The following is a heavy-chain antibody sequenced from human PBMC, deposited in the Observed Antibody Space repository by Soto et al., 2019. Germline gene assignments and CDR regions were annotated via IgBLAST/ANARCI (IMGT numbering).Heavy chain of an antibody. CDR2: LYWDDDK. CDR1: GLSLRTTGVG. J-gene: IGHJ6*02. V-gene: IGHV2-5*02. Sequence: QITLKESGPTLVKPTQTLTLTCTVSGLSLRTTGVGVGWVRQPPGKALEWLALLYWDDDKRYSPSLKSRLTITKDISETQVVLTMPNMDTVDTATYYCVQTRCGGDCLEIYSSHAYYGLAVWGQGTTVTVSS. CDR3: VQTRCGGDCLEIYSSHAYYGLAV. D-gene: IGHD2-21*02.